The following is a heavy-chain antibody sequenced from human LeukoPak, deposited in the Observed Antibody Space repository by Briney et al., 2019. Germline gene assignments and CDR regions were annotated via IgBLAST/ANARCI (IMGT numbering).Heavy chain of an antibody. D-gene: IGHD5-12*01. CDR1: SGSSSGYY. J-gene: IGHJ4*02. V-gene: IGHV4-34*01. CDR3: VRLVGGDIDY. Sequence: KPSETLSLTCAVYSGSSSGYYWSWIRQPPGKGLEWIGEINHSGSTNYNPSLKSRVTISVDTSKNQFSLQLNSVTPEDTAVYFCVRLVGGDIDYWGQGTLVTVSS. CDR2: INHSGST.